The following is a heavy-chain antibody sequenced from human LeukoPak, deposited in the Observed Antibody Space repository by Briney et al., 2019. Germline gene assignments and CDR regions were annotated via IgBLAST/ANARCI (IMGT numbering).Heavy chain of an antibody. CDR2: INHSGST. CDR3: ARLRGVLLWFGEPIRGYFDY. Sequence: SETLSLTCAVYGGSFSGYYWSWIRQPPGKGLEWIGEINHSGSTNYNPSLKSRVTISVDTSKNQFSLKLSSVTAADTAVYYCARLRGVLLWFGEPIRGYFDYWGQGTLVTVSS. V-gene: IGHV4-34*01. D-gene: IGHD3-10*01. J-gene: IGHJ4*02. CDR1: GGSFSGYY.